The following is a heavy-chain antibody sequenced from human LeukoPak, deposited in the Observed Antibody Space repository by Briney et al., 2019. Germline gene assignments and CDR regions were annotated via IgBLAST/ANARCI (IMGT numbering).Heavy chain of an antibody. CDR3: ARHLRLWQNWFDP. CDR1: GYSFTNYW. Sequence: AESLKISCKGSGYSFTNYWIGWVRHMPGKGPEWRGIIYPGDSDTRYSPSLQGQVTISADKSISTAYLQWSSLKAEDTAMYYCARHLRLWQNWFDPWGQGTLVTVSS. CDR2: IYPGDSDT. J-gene: IGHJ5*02. D-gene: IGHD5-18*01. V-gene: IGHV5-51*01.